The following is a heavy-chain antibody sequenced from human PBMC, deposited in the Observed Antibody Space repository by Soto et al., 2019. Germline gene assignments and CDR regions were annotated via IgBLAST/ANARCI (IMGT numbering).Heavy chain of an antibody. J-gene: IGHJ6*01. Sequence: GGSLRLSCAASGFIFSTYSMNWVRQAPGKGLEWVSYISGSSSITYYADSVKGRFTVSRDNAKNSLYLQMNSLRDEDTAVYYCAAEGGFCSGTSFYDRGRYKYSGIHDSGQ. V-gene: IGHV3-48*02. CDR3: AAEGGFCSGTSFYDRGRYKYSGIHD. CDR1: GFIFSTYS. D-gene: IGHD2-2*01. CDR2: ISGSSSIT.